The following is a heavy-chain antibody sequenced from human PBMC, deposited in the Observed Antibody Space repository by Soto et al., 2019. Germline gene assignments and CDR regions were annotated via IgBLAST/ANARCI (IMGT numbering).Heavy chain of an antibody. CDR3: AKEGDLMRRPAALSFDN. Sequence: QVQLVESGGGVVQPGGSLRLSCAASGFTFSNYGMHWVRQTPGKGLAWVAVVSSNGRITVYDDSVKGRFNISRDNVKNTLCLQMTSLRCDHTAVYYCAKEGDLMRRPAALSFDNWGQGSLVTVSS. D-gene: IGHD2-2*01. V-gene: IGHV3-30*18. J-gene: IGHJ4*02. CDR2: VSSNGRIT. CDR1: GFTFSNYG.